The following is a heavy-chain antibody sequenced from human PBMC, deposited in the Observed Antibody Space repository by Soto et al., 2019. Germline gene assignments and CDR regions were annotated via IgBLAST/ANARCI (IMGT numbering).Heavy chain of an antibody. CDR2: IGAYNGNT. J-gene: IGHJ6*02. Sequence: QVQLVQSGAEVKRPGASVKVSCKASGYTFTNYGLSWVRQAPGQGLEWMGWIGAYNGNTTYGQKFQGRVTLTTDPSTSTGYMELRSLKSGDTAVYYCARDLSSAGDSYGMDVWGQGTTVTVSS. CDR1: GYTFTNYG. CDR3: ARDLSSAGDSYGMDV. V-gene: IGHV1-18*04. D-gene: IGHD6-25*01.